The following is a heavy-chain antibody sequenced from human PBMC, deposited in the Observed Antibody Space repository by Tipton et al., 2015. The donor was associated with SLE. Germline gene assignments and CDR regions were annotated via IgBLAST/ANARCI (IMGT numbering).Heavy chain of an antibody. CDR2: IYYSGST. D-gene: IGHD3-16*01. CDR1: GDSISSGYY. CDR3: ARNSKRYYDYIWGRPGFDS. V-gene: IGHV4-38-2*02. Sequence: TLSLTCTVSGDSISSGYYWGWIRQPPGKGLEWIGSIYYSGSTYYNPSLKSRVTISVDTSKNQFSLKLSSVTAADTVVYYCARNSKRYYDYIWGRPGFDSWGQGTLVTVSS. J-gene: IGHJ4*02.